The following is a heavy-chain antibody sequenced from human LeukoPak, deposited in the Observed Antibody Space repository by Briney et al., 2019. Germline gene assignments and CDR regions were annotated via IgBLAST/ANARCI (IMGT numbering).Heavy chain of an antibody. CDR3: ARGLLYYEGAFDI. J-gene: IGHJ3*02. CDR1: GFTVSSNY. D-gene: IGHD3-22*01. Sequence: GGSLRLSCAASGFTVSSNYMSWVRQAPGKGVEWVSVIYSGGSTYYADSVKGRFTISRDNSKNTLYLQMNSLRAEDTAVYYCARGLLYYEGAFDIWGQGTMVTVSS. CDR2: IYSGGST. V-gene: IGHV3-53*01.